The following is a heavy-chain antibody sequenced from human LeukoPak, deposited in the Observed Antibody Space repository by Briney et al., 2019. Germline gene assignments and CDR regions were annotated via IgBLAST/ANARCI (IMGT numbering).Heavy chain of an antibody. CDR3: ARAYFVAVAGTGYYYYGMDV. V-gene: IGHV1-69*02. Sequence: GASVKVSCKASGGTFSSYTISCVRQAPGQGLEWMGRIIPILGIANYAQKFQSRVTITADKSPSTAYMELSSLRYEDTAVYYCARAYFVAVAGTGYYYYGMDVWGQGTTVTVSS. D-gene: IGHD6-19*01. CDR2: IIPILGIA. CDR1: GGTFSSYT. J-gene: IGHJ6*02.